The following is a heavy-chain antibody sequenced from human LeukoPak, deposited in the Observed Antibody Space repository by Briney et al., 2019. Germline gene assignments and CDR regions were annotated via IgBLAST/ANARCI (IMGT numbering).Heavy chain of an antibody. J-gene: IGHJ4*02. Sequence: PSETLSLTCTVSGGSISGYYWSWIRQPAGKGLEWIGRIYSSGSTNYNPSLKSRVTISVDTSKNQFSLKLSSVTAADTAVYYCARHAFRYSSSWYGYWGQGTLVTVSS. CDR2: IYSSGST. CDR3: ARHAFRYSSSWYGY. D-gene: IGHD6-13*01. V-gene: IGHV4-4*07. CDR1: GGSISGYY.